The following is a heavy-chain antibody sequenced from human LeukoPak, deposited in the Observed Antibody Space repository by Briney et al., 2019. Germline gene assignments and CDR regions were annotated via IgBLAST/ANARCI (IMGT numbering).Heavy chain of an antibody. D-gene: IGHD3-10*01. CDR3: ARDETGSGAFDI. Sequence: SGGSLRLSCAASGFTFSSYGMHWVRQAPGKGLEWVAVIWYDGSNKYYADSVKGRFTISRDNSKNTLYLQMNSLRAEDTAVYYCARDETGSGAFDIWGQGTIVTVSS. V-gene: IGHV3-33*01. CDR1: GFTFSSYG. J-gene: IGHJ3*02. CDR2: IWYDGSNK.